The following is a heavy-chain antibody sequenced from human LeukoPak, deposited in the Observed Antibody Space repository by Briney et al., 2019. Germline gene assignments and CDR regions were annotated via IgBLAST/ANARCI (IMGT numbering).Heavy chain of an antibody. Sequence: ASVKVSCKASGGTFSSYAISWVRQAPGQGLEWMERIIPILGIANYAQKFQGRVTITADKSTSTAYMELSSLRSEDTAVYYCARVTAAAGTGFDYWGQGTLVTVSS. J-gene: IGHJ4*02. CDR1: GGTFSSYA. CDR2: IIPILGIA. CDR3: ARVTAAAGTGFDY. V-gene: IGHV1-69*04. D-gene: IGHD6-13*01.